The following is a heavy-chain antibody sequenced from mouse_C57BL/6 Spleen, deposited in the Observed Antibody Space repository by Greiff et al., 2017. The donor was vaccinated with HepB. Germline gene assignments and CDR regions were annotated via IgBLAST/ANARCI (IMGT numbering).Heavy chain of an antibody. V-gene: IGHV1-69*01. Sequence: VQLQQSGAELVMPGASVKLSCKASGYTFTSYWMHWVKQRPGQGLEWIGEIDPSDSYTNYNQKFKGKSTLTVDKSSSTAYMQLSSLTSEDSAVYYCANWDEAYWGQGTLVTVSA. CDR2: IDPSDSYT. CDR3: ANWDEAY. CDR1: GYTFTSYW. J-gene: IGHJ3*01. D-gene: IGHD4-1*01.